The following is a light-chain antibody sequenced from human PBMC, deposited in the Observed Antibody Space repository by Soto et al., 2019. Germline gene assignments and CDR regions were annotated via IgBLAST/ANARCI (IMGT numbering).Light chain of an antibody. J-gene: IGKJ5*01. CDR2: DAS. Sequence: DIQMTQSPSSLSASVGDRVTITCQASQNINNYLNWYQQKPGRAPKLLIYDASNLEAGVPSRYRGSGSGTDYTFTISRRQPEDIATYYCQQYENLPTFGHGTRLEIK. CDR1: QNINNY. V-gene: IGKV1-33*01. CDR3: QQYENLPT.